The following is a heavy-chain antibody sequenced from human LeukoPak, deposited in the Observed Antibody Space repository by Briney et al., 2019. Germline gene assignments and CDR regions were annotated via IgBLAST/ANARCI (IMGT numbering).Heavy chain of an antibody. CDR3: ARVPYYYDSSGYYSPDYYYYYGMDV. CDR1: GFTFSSYW. V-gene: IGHV3-7*01. D-gene: IGHD3-22*01. CDR2: IKQDGSEK. Sequence: PGGSLRLSCAASGFTFSSYWMSWVRQAPGKGLEWVANIKQDGSEKYYVDSVKGRFTISRDNAKNSLYLQLNSLRAEDTAVYYCARVPYYYDSSGYYSPDYYYYYGMDVWGQGTTVTVSS. J-gene: IGHJ6*02.